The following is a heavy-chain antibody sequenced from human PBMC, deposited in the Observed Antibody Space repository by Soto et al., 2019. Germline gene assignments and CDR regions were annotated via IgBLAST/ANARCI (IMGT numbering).Heavy chain of an antibody. CDR2: ITPYNGNA. V-gene: IGHV1-18*04. D-gene: IGHD1-26*01. CDR3: ARARMYSGAYHDY. CDR1: GYTFSNFG. J-gene: IGHJ4*02. Sequence: QVQLVQSGPEVESPGASVKVSCKASGYTFSNFGIIWVRQAPGQGLEWMGWITPYNGNANYAQKHQDRLTITTDTSTNTAYLELRSLRSDDTAVYFCARARMYSGAYHDYWGQGTLVTVSS.